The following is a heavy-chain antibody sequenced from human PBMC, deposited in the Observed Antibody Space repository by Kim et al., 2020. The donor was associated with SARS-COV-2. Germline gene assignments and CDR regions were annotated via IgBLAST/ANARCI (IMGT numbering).Heavy chain of an antibody. J-gene: IGHJ4*02. CDR2: IYAGDSDT. D-gene: IGHD4-17*01. V-gene: IGHV5-51*01. CDR1: GYSFNTYW. Sequence: GESLKISCKTSGYSFNTYWIGWVRQMPGKGLEWMGIIYAGDSDTTYSPSFQGQVTISADKSISTAYLQWSSLKASDTGMYYCARRMNDNGDSGFDYWGQGTLVTVSS. CDR3: ARRMNDNGDSGFDY.